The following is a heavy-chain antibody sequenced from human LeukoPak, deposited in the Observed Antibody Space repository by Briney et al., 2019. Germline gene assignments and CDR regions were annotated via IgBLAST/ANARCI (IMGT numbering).Heavy chain of an antibody. CDR2: INHSGST. CDR3: ASHDSSGYYCEFDY. D-gene: IGHD3-22*01. Sequence: SETLSLTCAVYGGSFSGYYWSWIRQPPGKGLEWIGEINHSGSTNYNPSLKSRVTISVDTSKNQFSLKLSSVTAADTAVYYCASHDSSGYYCEFDYWGQGILVTVSS. V-gene: IGHV4-34*01. CDR1: GGSFSGYY. J-gene: IGHJ4*02.